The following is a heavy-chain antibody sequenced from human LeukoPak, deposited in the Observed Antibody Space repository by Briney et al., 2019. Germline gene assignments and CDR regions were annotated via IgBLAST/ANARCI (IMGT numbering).Heavy chain of an antibody. CDR1: GFSFSSYW. Sequence: PGGSLRLSCAASGFSFSSYWMSWVRQAPGKGLEWVANIKQDGSEKYYVDSVKGRFTISRDNAKNSLYLQMNSLRAEDTAVYYCARDPRYCSSTSCHDAFDIWGQGTMVTVSS. CDR3: ARDPRYCSSTSCHDAFDI. V-gene: IGHV3-7*01. CDR2: IKQDGSEK. J-gene: IGHJ3*02. D-gene: IGHD2-2*01.